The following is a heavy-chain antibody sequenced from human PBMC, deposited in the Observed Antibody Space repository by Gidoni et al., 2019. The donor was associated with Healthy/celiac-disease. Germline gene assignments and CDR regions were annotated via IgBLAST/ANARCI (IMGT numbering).Heavy chain of an antibody. V-gene: IGHV3-23*01. Sequence: EVQLLESGGGLVQPGGSLRLSCAASGLTFSSYAMSWVRQAPGKGLDGVSAISGSGGSTYYADSVKGRFTISRDNSKNTLYLQMNSLRAEDTAVYYCAGQTTVVTPFDYWGQGTLVTVSS. J-gene: IGHJ4*02. CDR3: AGQTTVVTPFDY. CDR1: GLTFSSYA. D-gene: IGHD4-17*01. CDR2: ISGSGGST.